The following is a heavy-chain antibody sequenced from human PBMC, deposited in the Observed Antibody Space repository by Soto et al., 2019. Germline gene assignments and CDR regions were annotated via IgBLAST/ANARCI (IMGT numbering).Heavy chain of an antibody. Sequence: SVKVSCKASGGTFSSYTISWVRQAPGQGLEWMGRIIPILGIANYAQKFQGRVTITADKSTSTAYMELSSLRSEDTAVYYCAREDVTTVTTPYYFDYWGQGTLVTVSS. CDR3: AREDVTTVTTPYYFDY. CDR1: GGTFSSYT. CDR2: IIPILGIA. V-gene: IGHV1-69*04. D-gene: IGHD4-17*01. J-gene: IGHJ4*02.